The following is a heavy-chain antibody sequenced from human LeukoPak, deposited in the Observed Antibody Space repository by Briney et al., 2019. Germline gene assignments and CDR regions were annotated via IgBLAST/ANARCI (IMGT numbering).Heavy chain of an antibody. J-gene: IGHJ4*02. CDR3: ARGGIGGTFDY. CDR2: INEDGSEK. V-gene: IGHV3-7*01. Sequence: GGSLRLSCAASGFTFSSYWMSWVRQAPGKGLEWVANINEDGSEKYYVDSVTGRFTFSRDNAKNSLYLQMNSLRAEDTAVYYCARGGIGGTFDYWGQGTLVTVSS. CDR1: GFTFSSYW. D-gene: IGHD1-1*01.